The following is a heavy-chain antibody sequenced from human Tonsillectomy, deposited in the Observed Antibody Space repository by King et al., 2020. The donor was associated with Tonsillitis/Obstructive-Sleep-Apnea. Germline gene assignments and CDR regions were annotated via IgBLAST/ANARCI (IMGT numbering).Heavy chain of an antibody. V-gene: IGHV5-10-1*01. J-gene: IGHJ3*02. CDR3: AINWNYVGDAFDI. CDR1: GYSFTSYW. Sequence: QLVQSGAEAKKPGESLRISCKGSGYSFTSYWISWVRQMPGKGLEWMGRIDPSDSYINYSPSFQGHVTISADKSISTAYLQWSSLKASDTAMYYCAINWNYVGDAFDIWGQGTMVTVSS. CDR2: IDPSDSYI. D-gene: IGHD1-7*01.